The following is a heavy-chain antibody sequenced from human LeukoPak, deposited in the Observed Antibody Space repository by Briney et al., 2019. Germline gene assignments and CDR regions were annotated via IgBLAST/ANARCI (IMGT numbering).Heavy chain of an antibody. D-gene: IGHD4-17*01. Sequence: GGSLRLSCAASGFTFISYWMSWVRQAPGKGPGWVANINQGGSAKYYVDSVKGRFTISRDNAKNSLYLQMNSLRAEDTAVYYCTRDEDYGDSHWGQGTLVTVSS. J-gene: IGHJ4*02. CDR2: INQGGSAK. V-gene: IGHV3-7*01. CDR1: GFTFISYW. CDR3: TRDEDYGDSH.